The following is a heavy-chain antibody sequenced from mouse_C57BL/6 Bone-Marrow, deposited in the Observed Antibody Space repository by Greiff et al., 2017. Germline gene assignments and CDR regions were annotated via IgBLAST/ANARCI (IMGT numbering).Heavy chain of an antibody. CDR1: GYTFTSYW. J-gene: IGHJ3*01. CDR2: IDPSDSYT. V-gene: IGHV1-69*01. D-gene: IGHD1-1*01. Sequence: QVQLQQPGAELVMPGASVKLSCKASGYTFTSYWMHWVKQRPGQGLEWIGEIDPSDSYTNYNQKFKGKSTLTVDQSSSTAYMQRSSLTSEDSAVYYGAREPPHYYGSSYWCAYWGQGTLVTVSA. CDR3: AREPPHYYGSSYWCAY.